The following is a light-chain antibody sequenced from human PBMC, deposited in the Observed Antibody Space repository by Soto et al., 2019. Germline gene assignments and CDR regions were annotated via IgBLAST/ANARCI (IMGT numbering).Light chain of an antibody. V-gene: IGKV3-15*01. Sequence: ERSMTRSPGTVCGAQGAPDTLTYRASENIYTNLAWYQQKPGPAPRLLFYGASTRATGLPARFSGTGSGTDFTLTLTSLPAEDAPVYYCQQYYNSPRTFGQGTRLEIK. CDR3: QQYYNSPRT. CDR2: GAS. J-gene: IGKJ5*01. CDR1: ENIYTN.